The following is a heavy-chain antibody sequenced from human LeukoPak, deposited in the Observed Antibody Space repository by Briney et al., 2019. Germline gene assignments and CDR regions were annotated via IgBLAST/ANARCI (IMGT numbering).Heavy chain of an antibody. J-gene: IGHJ3*02. CDR1: GGSISSYY. CDR2: IYYSGST. V-gene: IGHV4-59*01. CDR3: ARAFPRTWILRGPDAFDI. D-gene: IGHD5-18*01. Sequence: PSETLSLTCTVSGGSISSYYWSWIRQPPGKGLEWIGYIYYSGSTNYNPSLKSRVTISVDASKNQFSLKPSSVTAADTAVYYCARAFPRTWILRGPDAFDIWGQGTMVTVSS.